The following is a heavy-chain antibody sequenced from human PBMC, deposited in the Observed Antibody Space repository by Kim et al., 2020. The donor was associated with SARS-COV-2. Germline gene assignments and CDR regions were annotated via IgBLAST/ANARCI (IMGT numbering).Heavy chain of an antibody. CDR1: GFTFSRYW. V-gene: IGHV3-74*01. J-gene: IGHJ4*02. Sequence: GGSLRLSCAASGFTFSRYWMHWVRQAPGKGLVWVSRINGDGGTTSYADSVKGRFTISRDNAKNTLYLQMNSLRAEDTAVYYCAFGSGSYYSTASFDYWGQGTLVTVSS. D-gene: IGHD3-10*01. CDR2: INGDGGTT. CDR3: AFGSGSYYSTASFDY.